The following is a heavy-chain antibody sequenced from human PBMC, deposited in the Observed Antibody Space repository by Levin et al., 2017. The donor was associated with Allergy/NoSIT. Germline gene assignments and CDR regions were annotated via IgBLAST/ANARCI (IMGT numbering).Heavy chain of an antibody. CDR3: AKDGHSHRQNYFYNMDV. V-gene: IGHV3-30*18. CDR2: TSYDGGNK. J-gene: IGHJ6*02. CDR1: GITFRSYG. D-gene: IGHD2-21*01. Sequence: LSLTCAASGITFRSYGMHWVRQAPGKWLEWVAVTSYDGGNKYYADSVKGRFTISRDNSKNTLYLQMNSLRAEDTAVYYCAKDGHSHRQNYFYNMDVWGQGTTVTVSS.